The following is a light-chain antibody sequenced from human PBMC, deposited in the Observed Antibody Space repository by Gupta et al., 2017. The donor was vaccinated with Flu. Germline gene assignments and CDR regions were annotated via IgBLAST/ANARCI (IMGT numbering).Light chain of an antibody. CDR3: CSDAGTDSLM. V-gene: IGLV2-11*01. J-gene: IGLJ3*02. Sequence: QSALTQPRSVSGSPGQSVTISCTGTSSDLGTYNYVSWYQHHPGKAPKLMIYDVTRRPSGVPDRFSGSKSGNTASLTISGRQAEEEADYYCCSDAGTDSLMFGGGTKVTVL. CDR1: SSDLGTYNY. CDR2: DVT.